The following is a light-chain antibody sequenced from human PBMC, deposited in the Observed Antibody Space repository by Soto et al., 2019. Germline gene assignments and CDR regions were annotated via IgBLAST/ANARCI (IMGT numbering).Light chain of an antibody. J-gene: IGKJ1*01. CDR1: QSISSW. CDR2: KAS. CDR3: QQYNSYLWT. Sequence: DIQMTQSPSTLSASVGDGVTITCRASQSISSWLAWYQQKPGKAPNLLIYKASSLATGVPSRFSGSGSGTEFTLTISSLQPDDFATYYCQQYNSYLWTFGQGTKVEIK. V-gene: IGKV1-5*03.